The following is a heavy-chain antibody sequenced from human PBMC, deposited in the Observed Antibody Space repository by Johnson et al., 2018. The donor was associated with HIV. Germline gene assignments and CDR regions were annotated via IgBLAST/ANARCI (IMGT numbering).Heavy chain of an antibody. D-gene: IGHD7-27*01. CDR3: AKVGANWAHLDV. V-gene: IGHV3-11*04. CDR2: ISSSGSTI. Sequence: QVQLVESGGGLVKPGGSLRLSCAASGFTFSDYYMSWIRQAPGKGLEWVSYISSSGSTIYYADSVKGRFTISRDNSENTLYLQMNSLRDEDTAVYFCAKVGANWAHLDVWGQGTMVTVSS. J-gene: IGHJ3*01. CDR1: GFTFSDYY.